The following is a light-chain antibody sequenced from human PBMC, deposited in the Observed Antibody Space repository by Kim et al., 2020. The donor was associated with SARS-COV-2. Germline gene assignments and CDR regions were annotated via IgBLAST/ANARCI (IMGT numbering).Light chain of an antibody. CDR2: AAS. Sequence: ASVRDTVTITCRAGETMHTFLYWYQHIPGRAPRLLIYAASTLHNGVPSRFSGGGSGTDFTLTINSLQPEDSAIYYCQQTAKTPWTFGQGTKVDIK. V-gene: IGKV1-39*01. CDR3: QQTAKTPWT. J-gene: IGKJ1*01. CDR1: ETMHTF.